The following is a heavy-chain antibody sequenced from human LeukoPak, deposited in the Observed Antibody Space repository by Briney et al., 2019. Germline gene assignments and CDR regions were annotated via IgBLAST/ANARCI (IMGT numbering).Heavy chain of an antibody. J-gene: IGHJ6*03. CDR1: GFTFSSYW. CDR2: IKQDGSEK. D-gene: IGHD2-15*01. V-gene: IGHV3-7*01. CDR3: ARKGYCSGGSCYYYYYYMDV. Sequence: GGSLRLSCAASGFTFSSYWMSWVRQAPGKGLEWVANIKQDGSEKYYVDSVKGRFTISRDNAKNSLYLQMNSLRAEDTAVYYCARKGYCSGGSCYYYYYYMDVWGKGTTVTVSS.